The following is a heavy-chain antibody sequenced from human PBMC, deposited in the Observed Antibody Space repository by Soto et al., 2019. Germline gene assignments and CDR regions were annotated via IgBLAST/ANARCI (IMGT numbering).Heavy chain of an antibody. CDR1: GFTFSSYG. J-gene: IGHJ4*02. CDR3: ARAQITIFGVPKEAYFDY. Sequence: GGSLRLSCAASGFTFSSYGMHWVRQAPGKGLEWVAVIWYDGSNKYYADSVKGRFTISRGNSKNTLYLQMNSLRAEDTAVYYCARAQITIFGVPKEAYFDYWGQGTLVTVSS. CDR2: IWYDGSNK. V-gene: IGHV3-33*01. D-gene: IGHD3-3*01.